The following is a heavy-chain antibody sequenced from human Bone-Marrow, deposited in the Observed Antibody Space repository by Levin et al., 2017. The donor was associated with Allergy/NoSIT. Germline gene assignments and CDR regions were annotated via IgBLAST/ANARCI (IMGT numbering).Heavy chain of an antibody. CDR3: ARTRAEEYYYDSSGSPLFDY. CDR2: MNPNSGNT. V-gene: IGHV1-8*01. Sequence: EASVKVSCKASGYTFTSYDINWVRQATGQGLEWMGWMNPNSGNTGYAQKFQGRVTMTRNTSISTAYMELSSLRSEDTAVYYCARTRAEEYYYDSSGSPLFDYWGQGTLVTVSS. J-gene: IGHJ4*02. D-gene: IGHD3-22*01. CDR1: GYTFTSYD.